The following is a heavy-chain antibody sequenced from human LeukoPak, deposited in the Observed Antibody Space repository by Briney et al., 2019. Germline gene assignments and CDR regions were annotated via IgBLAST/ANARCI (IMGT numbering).Heavy chain of an antibody. Sequence: PGGSLRLSCAASGFTFSSYGMHWVRQAPGKGLEWVAVIWYDGSNKYYADSVKGRFTISRDNSKNTLYLQMNSLRAEDTAVYYCAKDRSSYYDFWSGYEELDYWGQGTLVTVSS. D-gene: IGHD3-3*01. J-gene: IGHJ4*02. V-gene: IGHV3-33*06. CDR1: GFTFSSYG. CDR2: IWYDGSNK. CDR3: AKDRSSYYDFWSGYEELDY.